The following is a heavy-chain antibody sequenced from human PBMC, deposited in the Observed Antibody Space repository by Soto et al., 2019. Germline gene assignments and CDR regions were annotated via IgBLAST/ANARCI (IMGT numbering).Heavy chain of an antibody. CDR3: ARDWGGRLDY. CDR1: GGSISSYY. CDR2: IYYSGST. D-gene: IGHD2-21*01. V-gene: IGHV4-59*01. J-gene: IGHJ4*02. Sequence: QVQLQESGPGLVKPSETLSLTCTVSGGSISSYYWSWIRQPPGKGLEWIGYIYYSGSTNYNPSLKXXVXIXXDTSKNQFSLKLSSVTAADTAVDYCARDWGGRLDYWGQGTLVTVSS.